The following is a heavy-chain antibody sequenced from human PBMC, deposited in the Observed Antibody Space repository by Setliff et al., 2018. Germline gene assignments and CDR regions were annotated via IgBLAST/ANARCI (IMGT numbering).Heavy chain of an antibody. Sequence: SETLSLTCAVYSGSFSGYFWSWIRQPPGKGLEWIGEINHSGSTNYNPSLKSRVTISVDTSKNQFSLKLSSVTAADTAVYYCARAISGWYSAHYYYMDVWGKGTTVTVSS. D-gene: IGHD6-19*01. CDR1: SGSFSGYF. J-gene: IGHJ6*03. CDR2: INHSGST. V-gene: IGHV4-34*01. CDR3: ARAISGWYSAHYYYMDV.